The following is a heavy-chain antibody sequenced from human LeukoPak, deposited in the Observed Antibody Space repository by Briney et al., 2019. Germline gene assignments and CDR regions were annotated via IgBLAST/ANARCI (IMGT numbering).Heavy chain of an antibody. J-gene: IGHJ3*02. V-gene: IGHV3-23*01. CDR3: AVIPAAPHDAFDI. CDR2: ISGSSGST. D-gene: IGHD2-2*01. CDR1: GFTFSSYA. Sequence: GGSLRLSCAASGFTFSSYAMSWVRQAPGKGLEWVSAISGSSGSTYYADSVKGRFTISRDNSKNTLYLQMNSLRAEDTAVYYCAVIPAAPHDAFDIWGQGTMVTVSS.